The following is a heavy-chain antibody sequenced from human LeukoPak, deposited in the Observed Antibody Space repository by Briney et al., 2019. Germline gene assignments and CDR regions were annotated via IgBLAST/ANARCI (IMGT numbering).Heavy chain of an antibody. V-gene: IGHV6-1*01. CDR3: ARDHYGTSLFDY. CDR2: TYYRSKWFN. D-gene: IGHD3-10*01. Sequence: SQTLSLTCAISGDSVSSNNAAWNWIRQPPSRGLEWLGRTYYRSKWFNDYAGSVKSRIAIYPDTSKNQFSLHLNSVTPEDTAVYYCARDHYGTSLFDYWGQGTLVTVSS. CDR1: GDSVSSNNAA. J-gene: IGHJ4*02.